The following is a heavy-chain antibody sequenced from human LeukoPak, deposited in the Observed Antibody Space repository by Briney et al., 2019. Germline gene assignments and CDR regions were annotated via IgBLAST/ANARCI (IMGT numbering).Heavy chain of an antibody. CDR3: ARVNWSGYDFRGAFDI. V-gene: IGHV4-59*01. D-gene: IGHD5-12*01. J-gene: IGHJ3*02. CDR2: IYYSGST. CDR1: GGSISNYY. Sequence: SETLSLTCTVSGGSISNYYWSWIRQPPGKGLEWIGFIYYSGSTNYNPSLKSRVTISVDTSKNQFSLKLSSVTAADTAVYYCARVNWSGYDFRGAFDIWGQGTMVTVSS.